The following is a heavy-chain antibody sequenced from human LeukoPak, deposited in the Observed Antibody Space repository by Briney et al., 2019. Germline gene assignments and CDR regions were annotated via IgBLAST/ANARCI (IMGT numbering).Heavy chain of an antibody. CDR2: IDGSGGTT. CDR1: GFTFINFA. Sequence: GGSLRLSCAASGFTFINFAMSWVRPAPGKGLEWVSSIDGSGGTTYYADSMKGRFTISRDNSKNTLYLQMNSLRGEDTAVYSCARGQRRHIDMAPSFDYWGQGTLVTVSS. V-gene: IGHV3-23*01. D-gene: IGHD5-24*01. CDR3: ARGQRRHIDMAPSFDY. J-gene: IGHJ4*02.